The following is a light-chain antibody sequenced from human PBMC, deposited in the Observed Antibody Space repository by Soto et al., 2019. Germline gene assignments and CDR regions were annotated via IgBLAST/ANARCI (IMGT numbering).Light chain of an antibody. CDR1: SSDVGGYNY. CDR3: CSYTTSNTRQIV. Sequence: HSALTQPASVSGSTGQSITISCTGTSSDVGGYNYVSWYQHHPGKAPKLMIYDVSNRASGVSNRFSGSKSGNTASLTISGLQPEDEADYYCCSYTTSNTRQIVFGTGTKVTVL. CDR2: DVS. J-gene: IGLJ1*01. V-gene: IGLV2-14*03.